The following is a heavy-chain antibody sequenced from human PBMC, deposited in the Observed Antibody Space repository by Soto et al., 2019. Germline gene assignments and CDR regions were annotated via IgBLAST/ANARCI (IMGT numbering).Heavy chain of an antibody. J-gene: IGHJ2*01. V-gene: IGHV1-69*04. Sequence: ASVKVSCKASGGTFSSYAISWVRQAPGQGLEWMGRIIPILGIANYAQKFQGRVTITADKSTSTAYMELSSLRSEDTAVYYCARDPSPYSSGWSEYWYFDLWGRGTLVTVSS. CDR1: GGTFSSYA. CDR3: ARDPSPYSSGWSEYWYFDL. D-gene: IGHD6-19*01. CDR2: IIPILGIA.